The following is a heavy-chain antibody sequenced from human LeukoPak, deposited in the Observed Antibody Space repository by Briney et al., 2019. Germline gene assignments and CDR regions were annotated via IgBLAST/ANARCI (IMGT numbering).Heavy chain of an antibody. Sequence: SETLSLTCTVSGGSISSGDYYWSWIRQPPGKGLEWIGYIYYSGSTYYNPSLKSRVTISVDTSKNQFSLKLSSVTAADTAVYYCARGPPSGFGELSFWFDPWGQGTLVTVSS. J-gene: IGHJ5*02. CDR1: GGSISSGDYY. D-gene: IGHD3-10*01. V-gene: IGHV4-30-4*01. CDR3: ARGPPSGFGELSFWFDP. CDR2: IYYSGST.